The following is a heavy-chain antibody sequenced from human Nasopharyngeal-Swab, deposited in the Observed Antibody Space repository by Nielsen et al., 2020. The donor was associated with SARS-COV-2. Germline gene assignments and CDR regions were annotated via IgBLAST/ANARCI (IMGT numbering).Heavy chain of an antibody. D-gene: IGHD3-22*01. J-gene: IGHJ4*02. V-gene: IGHV4-39*01. Sequence: SETLSLTCTVSGGSISSSSYYWGWIRQPPGKGLEWIGRIYYSGSTYYNPSLKSPVTISVDTSKNQFSLKLSSVTAADTAVYYCARHRHRSSGNPHYFDYWGQGTLVTVSS. CDR2: IYYSGST. CDR1: GGSISSSSYY. CDR3: ARHRHRSSGNPHYFDY.